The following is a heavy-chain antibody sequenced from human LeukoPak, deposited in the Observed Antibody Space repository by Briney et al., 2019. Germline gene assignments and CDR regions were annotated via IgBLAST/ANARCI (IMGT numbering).Heavy chain of an antibody. CDR2: MSYDVSNK. Sequence: GGSLRLSCAASGFTFSSYAMHWVRQAPGKGLEWVAVMSYDVSNKYYADSVKGRFTISRDNSKNTLYLQMNSLRSEDTAVYYCARDAAEYYYYGMDVWGKGTTVTVSS. CDR3: ARDAAEYYYYGMDV. J-gene: IGHJ6*04. V-gene: IGHV3-30-3*01. CDR1: GFTFSSYA. D-gene: IGHD2-15*01.